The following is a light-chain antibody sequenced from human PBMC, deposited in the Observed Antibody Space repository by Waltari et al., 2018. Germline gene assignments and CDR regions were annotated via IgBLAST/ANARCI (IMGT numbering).Light chain of an antibody. CDR1: QGISSY. J-gene: IGKJ1*01. CDR2: AAT. V-gene: IGKV1-17*01. Sequence: DIQMNQSPSSLSASVGDTVTITCRASQGISSYLNWFQQKPGKAPKLLIYAATTLQSGVPSRFSGSGSGTEFTLTISSLQPEDFAAYYCLQHNSYPWTFGQGTKVEIK. CDR3: LQHNSYPWT.